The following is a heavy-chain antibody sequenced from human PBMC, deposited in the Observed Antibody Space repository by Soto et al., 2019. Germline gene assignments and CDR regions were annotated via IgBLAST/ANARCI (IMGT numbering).Heavy chain of an antibody. V-gene: IGHV1-69*12. J-gene: IGHJ4*02. CDR3: ARVSSSWYKAYFDY. CDR1: GGTFSHYA. Sequence: QVQLVQSGAEVKKPGSSVKVSCKASGGTFSHYAISWVRPAPGQGLEWMGGIIPIFGTTNYAQRFQGRGTITANESTSTAYMELSSLRSEDTAVYYCARVSSSWYKAYFDYWGQGTLVTVSS. D-gene: IGHD6-13*01. CDR2: IIPIFGTT.